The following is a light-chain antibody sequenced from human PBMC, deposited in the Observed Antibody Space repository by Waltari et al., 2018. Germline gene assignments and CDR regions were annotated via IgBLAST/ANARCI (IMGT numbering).Light chain of an antibody. Sequence: DIQMTHSPSSLSAYVGDRVTITCRSSQGISNYLAWYQQQPGKVPKLLIYAASTLQSGVPSRFSGSGSGTDFTLTISSLQPEDVATYYCQKYNSAPWTFGQGTKVEIK. V-gene: IGKV1-27*01. CDR1: QGISNY. J-gene: IGKJ1*01. CDR3: QKYNSAPWT. CDR2: AAS.